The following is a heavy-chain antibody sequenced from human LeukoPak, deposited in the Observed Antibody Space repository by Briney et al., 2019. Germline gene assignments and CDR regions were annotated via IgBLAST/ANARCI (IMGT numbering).Heavy chain of an antibody. V-gene: IGHV3-21*04. CDR3: ASYYYDSSGYYHDY. Sequence: GGSLRLSCAASGFTFSSYSMNWVRQAPGKGLEWVSSISSSSSYIYYADSVKGRFTISRDNSKSTLYLQMNSLRAEDTAVYYCASYYYDSSGYYHDYWGQGTLVTVSS. CDR2: ISSSSSYI. J-gene: IGHJ4*02. D-gene: IGHD3-22*01. CDR1: GFTFSSYS.